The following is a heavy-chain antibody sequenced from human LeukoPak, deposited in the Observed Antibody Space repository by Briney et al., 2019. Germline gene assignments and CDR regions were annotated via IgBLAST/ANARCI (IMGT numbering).Heavy chain of an antibody. J-gene: IGHJ6*03. CDR1: GGTFSSYA. V-gene: IGHV1-69*05. CDR2: IIPIFGTA. Sequence: SVKVSCRASGGTFSSYAISWVRQAPGQGLEWMGGIIPIFGTANYAQKFQGRVTITTDESTSTAYMELSSLRSEDTAVYYCARTVAAADNYYYYYMDVWGKGTTVTVSS. D-gene: IGHD6-13*01. CDR3: ARTVAAADNYYYYYMDV.